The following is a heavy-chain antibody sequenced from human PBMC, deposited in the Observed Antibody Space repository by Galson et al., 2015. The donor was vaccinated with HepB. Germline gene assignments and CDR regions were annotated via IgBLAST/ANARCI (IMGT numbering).Heavy chain of an antibody. CDR3: TRERKVGATTGDY. V-gene: IGHV3-21*01. J-gene: IGHJ4*02. CDR2: ISPSSAYI. D-gene: IGHD1-26*01. CDR1: GFTFRPYS. Sequence: SLRLSCAASGFTFRPYSLNWVRQAPGKGLEWVPSISPSSAYIYYADSVKGRFTISRDDAENSLFLQMNSLRAEDTGVYYCTRERKVGATTGDYWGQGTLVTVSS.